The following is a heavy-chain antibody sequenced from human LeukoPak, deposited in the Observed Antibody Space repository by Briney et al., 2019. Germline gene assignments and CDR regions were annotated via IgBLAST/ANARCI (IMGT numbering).Heavy chain of an antibody. V-gene: IGHV1-69*01. CDR2: IIPIFGTA. CDR1: GGTFSSYA. Sequence: ASVKVSCKASGGTFSSYAISWVRQAPGQGLEWMGGIIPIFGTANYAQKFQGRVTITADESTSTAYMELSSLRPEDTAVYYCARNYGSGSNDAFDIWGQGTMVTVSS. D-gene: IGHD3-10*01. J-gene: IGHJ3*02. CDR3: ARNYGSGSNDAFDI.